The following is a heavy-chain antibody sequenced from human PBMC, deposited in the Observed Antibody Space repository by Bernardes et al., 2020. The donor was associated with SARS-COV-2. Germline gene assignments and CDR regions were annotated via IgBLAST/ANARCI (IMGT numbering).Heavy chain of an antibody. J-gene: IGHJ4*02. CDR1: GFTFSNYA. CDR3: AREWEDYRSSLFDY. CDR2: ISYDRTTK. Sequence: GGSLRLSCVASGFTFSNYAMHWVRQAPGNGLEWVAIISYDRTTKYNADSVKGRFTISRDNSKNTLYLQMNSLTTEDTAVYYCAREWEDYRSSLFDYWGQGTLVTVSS. D-gene: IGHD6-6*01. V-gene: IGHV3-30-3*01.